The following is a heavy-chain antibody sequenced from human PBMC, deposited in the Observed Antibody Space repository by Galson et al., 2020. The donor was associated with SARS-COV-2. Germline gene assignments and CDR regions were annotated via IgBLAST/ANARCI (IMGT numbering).Heavy chain of an antibody. CDR1: GFSLSTSGVG. J-gene: IGHJ4*02. V-gene: IGHV2-5*02. CDR2: IYWDDDK. D-gene: IGHD3-10*01. CDR3: AHRLHYGSGGFGDGFDY. Sequence: SGPTLVKPTQTLTLTCTFSGFSLSTSGVGVGWIRQPPGKALEWLALIYWDDDKRYSPSLKSRLTITKDTSKNQVVLTMTNMDPVDTATYYCAHRLHYGSGGFGDGFDYWGQGTLVTVSS.